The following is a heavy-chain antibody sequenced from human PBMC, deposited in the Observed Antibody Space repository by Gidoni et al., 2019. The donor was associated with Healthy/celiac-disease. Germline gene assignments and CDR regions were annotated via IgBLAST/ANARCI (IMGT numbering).Heavy chain of an antibody. V-gene: IGHV3-23*01. CDR2: ISGSGGST. D-gene: IGHD5-12*01. J-gene: IGHJ4*02. CDR3: ARGFSGYQSFDY. Sequence: VQLLESGGDLVQHGGSLRLSCAAAGFAFSSYAMSWVRQAPGKVLEWVSAISGSGGSTHYADSVKGRFTISRDNSKNTLYLLMNSLRVEDTAVYYCARGFSGYQSFDYWGQGTLVTVSS. CDR1: GFAFSSYA.